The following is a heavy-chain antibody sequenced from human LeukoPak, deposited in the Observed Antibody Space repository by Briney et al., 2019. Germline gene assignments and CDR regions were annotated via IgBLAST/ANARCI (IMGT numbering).Heavy chain of an antibody. V-gene: IGHV3-66*01. D-gene: IGHD3-22*01. CDR3: ASRPTLHYYDSSGTPAD. CDR1: GVTFSSYA. Sequence: GGSLTLPCTASGVTFSSYAMHWIRQAPGKGLGLVSVIYSGGSTYYADSVKCRFTISIDNSKNTLYLQMNSLRAEDTPVYYCASRPTLHYYDSSGTPADWGPGTLVTVSS. J-gene: IGHJ4*02. CDR2: IYSGGST.